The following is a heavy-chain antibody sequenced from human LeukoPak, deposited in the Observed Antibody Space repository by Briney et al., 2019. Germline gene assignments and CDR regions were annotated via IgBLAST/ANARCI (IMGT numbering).Heavy chain of an antibody. CDR2: MYYSGSV. J-gene: IGHJ5*02. CDR3: ARMGWELSADWFDP. D-gene: IGHD1-26*01. CDR1: GGSISRSSYY. Sequence: QASETLSLTCTVSGGSISRSSYYWGWIRQPPGKGLEWIGSMYYSGSVYYNPSLKSRVTISVDTSKNQFSLKLSSVTAADTAVYYCARMGWELSADWFDPWGQGTLVTVSS. V-gene: IGHV4-39*01.